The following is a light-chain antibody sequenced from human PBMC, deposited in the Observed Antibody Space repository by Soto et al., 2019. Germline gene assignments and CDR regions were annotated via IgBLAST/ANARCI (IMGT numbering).Light chain of an antibody. CDR2: EVS. Sequence: QSALTQPASVSGSPGQSITISCTGTSSDVGSNNLVSWYQQHPGKAPKLMIYEVSKRPSGVSNRFSGSKSGNTASLTISGLQAEDEADYYCCSYAGSSTPRWVFGGGTKLTVL. CDR3: CSYAGSSTPRWV. J-gene: IGLJ3*02. CDR1: SSDVGSNNL. V-gene: IGLV2-23*02.